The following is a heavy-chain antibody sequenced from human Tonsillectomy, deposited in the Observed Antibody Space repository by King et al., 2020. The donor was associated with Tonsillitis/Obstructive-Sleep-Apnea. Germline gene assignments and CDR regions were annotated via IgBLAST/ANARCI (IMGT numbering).Heavy chain of an antibody. D-gene: IGHD3-16*02. CDR3: AREGLANDYIWGSYRHNWFDP. Sequence: EQQLVQSGGGLVQPGGSPRLSCAASGFTFSSYSMNWVRQAPGKGLEWVSYISSSSSTIYYADSVKGRFTISRDNAKNSLYLQMNSLRDEDTAVYYCAREGLANDYIWGSYRHNWFDPWGQGTLVTVSS. CDR2: ISSSSSTI. V-gene: IGHV3-48*02. J-gene: IGHJ5*02. CDR1: GFTFSSYS.